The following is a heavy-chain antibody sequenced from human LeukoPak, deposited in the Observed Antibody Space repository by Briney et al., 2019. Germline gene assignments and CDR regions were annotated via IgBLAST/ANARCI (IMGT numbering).Heavy chain of an antibody. D-gene: IGHD3-3*01. CDR3: AAALRITIFGVVIGGWFDP. J-gene: IGHJ5*02. CDR2: MNLNSGNT. V-gene: IGHV1-8*01. CDR1: GYTFTSYD. Sequence: ASVKVSCKSSGYTFTSYDINWVRQPTAQGLEWMGWMNLNSGNTSNAHKFHGRLTITRNTSISNAYMELSSLRSDDNAVYYCAAALRITIFGVVIGGWFDPWGQGTLVTVSS.